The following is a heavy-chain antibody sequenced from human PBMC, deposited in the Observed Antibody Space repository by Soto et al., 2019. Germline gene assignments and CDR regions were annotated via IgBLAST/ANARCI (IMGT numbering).Heavy chain of an antibody. V-gene: IGHV3-30*03. CDR1: GFTFRNSG. CDR2: VSFDGTNE. Sequence: QVQLVESGGGVVQPGRSLRLSCAASGFTFRNSGMHWVRQTPGKGLEWVSLVSFDGTNEYYADSVKGRFTISRDNFKNTLFLQMNSLRAEDTAVYYCARTIHGVSTGAFDYWGLGTLVTVSS. CDR3: ARTIHGVSTGAFDY. D-gene: IGHD2-8*01. J-gene: IGHJ4*02.